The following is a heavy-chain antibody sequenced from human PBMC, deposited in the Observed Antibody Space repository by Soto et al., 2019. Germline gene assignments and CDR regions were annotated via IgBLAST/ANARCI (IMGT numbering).Heavy chain of an antibody. J-gene: IGHJ2*01. Sequence: QIQLVQSGAEVKKPGASVKVSCRASGYTFTTYGISWVRQAHGQGLEWMGWISAYNGNTNYAQKLQGRVTMTTDTSTSTAYMELRSLRSDDTAVYYCARSLYHYDSSSRNSGWYFDLWGRGTLVTVSS. V-gene: IGHV1-18*01. CDR2: ISAYNGNT. CDR3: ARSLYHYDSSSRNSGWYFDL. D-gene: IGHD3-22*01. CDR1: GYTFTTYG.